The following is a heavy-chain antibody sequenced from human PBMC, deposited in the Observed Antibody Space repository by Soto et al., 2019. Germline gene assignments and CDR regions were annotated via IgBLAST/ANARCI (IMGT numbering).Heavy chain of an antibody. V-gene: IGHV4-31*03. J-gene: IGHJ4*02. CDR1: GGSIRSDGYY. D-gene: IGHD2-2*01. Sequence: PSETLSLTCTVSGGSIRSDGYYWNWIRQHPGEGLEWIGNIYHSGSTSYNPSLKSRVAISVDTSKNQFSLNLSSVTAADTAVYFCARAGYCSSASCYVSPFDFWGPGTLVTVSS. CDR3: ARAGYCSSASCYVSPFDF. CDR2: IYHSGST.